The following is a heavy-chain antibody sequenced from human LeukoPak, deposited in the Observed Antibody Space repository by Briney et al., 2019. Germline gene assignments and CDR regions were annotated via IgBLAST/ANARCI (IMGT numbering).Heavy chain of an antibody. CDR1: GFNFRSYA. Sequence: PGGSLRLSCAASGFNFRSYAMSWVRQAPGMRLEWVSTITGSGGSTFYADSVKGRFTISRDNSRNTLYLQMNSLRAEDTATYFCVKDAPLPFDFWGQGALVIVSS. J-gene: IGHJ4*02. V-gene: IGHV3-23*01. CDR2: ITGSGGST. CDR3: VKDAPLPFDF.